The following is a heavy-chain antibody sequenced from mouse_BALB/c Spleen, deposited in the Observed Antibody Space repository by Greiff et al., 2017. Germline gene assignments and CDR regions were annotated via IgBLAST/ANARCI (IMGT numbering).Heavy chain of an antibody. CDR2: ISSGGSYT. J-gene: IGHJ2*01. Sequence: EVHLVESGGDLVKPGGSLKLSCAASGFTFSSYGMYWVRQTPDKRLEWVATISSGGSYTYYADSVKGRFTISRANANNTLYLQMSSLKAEDTAMYYGAREVPYYLDYWGQGTTLTVSS. V-gene: IGHV5-6*01. CDR3: AREVPYYLDY. CDR1: GFTFSSYG.